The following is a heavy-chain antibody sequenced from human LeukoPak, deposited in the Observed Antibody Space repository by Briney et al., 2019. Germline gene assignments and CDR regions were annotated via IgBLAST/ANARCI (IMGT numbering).Heavy chain of an antibody. V-gene: IGHV1-2*02. CDR2: INPNSGGT. Sequence: VASVKVSCTASGYTFTGYYMHWVRQAPGQGLEWMGWINPNSGGTNYAQKFQGRVTMTRDTSISTAYMELSRLRSDDTAVYYCARDPFGPRGYSYGPEYYFDYWGQGTLVTVSS. CDR1: GYTFTGYY. CDR3: ARDPFGPRGYSYGPEYYFDY. J-gene: IGHJ4*02. D-gene: IGHD5-18*01.